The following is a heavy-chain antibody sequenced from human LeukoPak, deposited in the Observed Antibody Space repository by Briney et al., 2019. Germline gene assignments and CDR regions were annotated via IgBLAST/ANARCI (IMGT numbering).Heavy chain of an antibody. D-gene: IGHD1-26*01. V-gene: IGHV3-30-3*01. CDR3: ATIGDRRSGELYRIDY. CDR2: VSYDGSNK. Sequence: GRSLRLSCAASGFTFSNYAMHWVRQAPGKGLEWVAVVSYDGSNKYYADSVKGRFTISRDNSKNKLYLQMNSLRAEDAAVYYCATIGDRRSGELYRIDYWGQGTLVTVSS. CDR1: GFTFSNYA. J-gene: IGHJ4*02.